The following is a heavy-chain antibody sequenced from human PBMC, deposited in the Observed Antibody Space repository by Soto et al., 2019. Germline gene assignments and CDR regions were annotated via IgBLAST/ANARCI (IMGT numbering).Heavy chain of an antibody. J-gene: IGHJ4*02. CDR2: IYYSGST. V-gene: IGHV4-59*08. CDR1: GGSISSYY. CDR3: ARHSVAGARTDYFKY. D-gene: IGHD6-19*01. Sequence: QVQLQESGLGLVKPSETLSLTCTVSGGSISSYYCSWLRQPPGKGLEWIGYIYYSGSTNYSPSLKSRVTISVDTSKNQFSLKLSSVTAADTAVYYCARHSVAGARTDYFKYWGQGALVTVSS.